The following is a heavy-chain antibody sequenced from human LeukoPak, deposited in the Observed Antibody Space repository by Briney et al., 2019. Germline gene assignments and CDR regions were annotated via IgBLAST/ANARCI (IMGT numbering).Heavy chain of an antibody. CDR2: INPNSGGT. D-gene: IGHD6-19*01. CDR3: ARVSGYSSGWYAIDP. J-gene: IGHJ5*02. V-gene: IGHV1-2*02. CDR1: GYTFNGYY. Sequence: ASVKVSCKASGYTFNGYYMHWVRQAPGQGLEWMGWINPNSGGTNYAQKFQGRVTMTRDTSISTAYMELSRLRSDDTAVYYCARVSGYSSGWYAIDPWGQGTLVTVSS.